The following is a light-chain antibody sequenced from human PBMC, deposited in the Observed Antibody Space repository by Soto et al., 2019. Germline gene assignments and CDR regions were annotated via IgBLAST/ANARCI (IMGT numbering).Light chain of an antibody. V-gene: IGKV3-15*01. CDR3: QQYGSSPLWT. CDR1: QSINSN. J-gene: IGKJ1*01. CDR2: RAS. Sequence: EIVLTQSPGTLPVSPGERATLSCRASQSINSNLAWYQQKPGQAPRLLMFRASIRATGFPARFSGSGSGTEFNITISSLQSEDFAVYYCQQYGSSPLWTFGQGTKVDIK.